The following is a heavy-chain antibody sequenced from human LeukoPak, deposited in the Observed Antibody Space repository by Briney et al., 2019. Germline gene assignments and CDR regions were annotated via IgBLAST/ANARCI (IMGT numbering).Heavy chain of an antibody. CDR3: ARGWDSSGQIPFLY. Sequence: SVKVSCKASGGTFSNYDISWVQQAPGQGLEWMGGIIPIFGTAKYAQKFQGRVTITADASTSTAYMELSSLRSEDTAVYYCARGWDSSGQIPFLYWGQGTLVTVSS. V-gene: IGHV1-69*13. CDR1: GGTFSNYD. D-gene: IGHD3-22*01. J-gene: IGHJ4*02. CDR2: IIPIFGTA.